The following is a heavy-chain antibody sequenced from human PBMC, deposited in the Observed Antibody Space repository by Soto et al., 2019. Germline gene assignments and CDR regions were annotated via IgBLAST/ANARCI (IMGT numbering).Heavy chain of an antibody. J-gene: IGHJ6*03. D-gene: IGHD2-2*01. V-gene: IGHV4-34*01. CDR3: ASTVLGYCSSTSCARPDYYYYMDV. CDR1: GGSFSGYY. CDR2: INHSGST. Sequence: SETLSLTCAVYGGSFSGYYWSWIRQPPGKGLEWIGEINHSGSTNYNPSLKSRVTISVDTSRNPFSLKLSSVTAADTAVYYCASTVLGYCSSTSCARPDYYYYMDVWGKGTTVTVSS.